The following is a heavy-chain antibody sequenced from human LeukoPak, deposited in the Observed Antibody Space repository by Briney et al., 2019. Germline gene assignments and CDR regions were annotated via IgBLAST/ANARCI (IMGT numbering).Heavy chain of an antibody. CDR2: XXTXGST. Sequence: SXXXXPAGXXXXXIEXXXTXGSTXYNPYLKSRVTISVDTSKNQFSLKLSSVTAADTAVYYCARATYCYDSSGYYYPNYYYYYMDVWGKGTTVTVSS. V-gene: IGHV4-61*02. CDR3: ARATYCYDSSGYYYPNYYYYYMDV. J-gene: IGHJ6*03. D-gene: IGHD3-22*01.